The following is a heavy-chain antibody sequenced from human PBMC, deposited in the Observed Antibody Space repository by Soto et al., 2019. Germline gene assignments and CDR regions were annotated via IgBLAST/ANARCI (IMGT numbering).Heavy chain of an antibody. CDR1: GGSISSYY. J-gene: IGHJ4*02. D-gene: IGHD2-2*01. V-gene: IGHV4-59*01. CDR3: ARASIGYCISTSCPYFDY. CDR2: IYYSGST. Sequence: WETLSLTCTVSGGSISSYYWSWIRQPPGKGLEWIGYIYYSGSTNYNPSLKSRVTISVDTSKNQFSLKLSSVTAADTAVYYCARASIGYCISTSCPYFDYWGQGTLVTVS.